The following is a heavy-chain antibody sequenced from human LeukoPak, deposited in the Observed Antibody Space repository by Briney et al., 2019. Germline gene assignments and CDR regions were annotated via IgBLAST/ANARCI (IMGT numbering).Heavy chain of an antibody. CDR1: GFTFSSYS. J-gene: IGHJ3*02. CDR2: ISSSSTI. V-gene: IGHV3-48*01. D-gene: IGHD1-1*01. CDR3: ARVNEDAFDI. Sequence: GGSLRLSCAASGFTFSSYSMNWVRQAPGKGLEWVSYISSSSTIYYADSVKGRFTISRDNAKNSLYLQMNSLRAEDTAVYYCARVNEDAFDIWGQGTMVTVSS.